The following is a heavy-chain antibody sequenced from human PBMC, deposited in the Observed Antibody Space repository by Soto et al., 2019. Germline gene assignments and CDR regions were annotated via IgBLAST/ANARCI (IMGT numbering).Heavy chain of an antibody. CDR3: VKNGVEWLVRGNFQH. CDR2: ISYDGSNK. Sequence: GGSLRLSCAASGFTFSSYGMHWVRQAPGKGLEWVAVISYDGSNKYYADSVKGRFTISRDNSKNTLYLQMNSLRAEDTAVYYCVKNGVEWLVRGNFQHWGQGTLVTVSS. J-gene: IGHJ1*01. D-gene: IGHD6-19*01. CDR1: GFTFSSYG. V-gene: IGHV3-30*18.